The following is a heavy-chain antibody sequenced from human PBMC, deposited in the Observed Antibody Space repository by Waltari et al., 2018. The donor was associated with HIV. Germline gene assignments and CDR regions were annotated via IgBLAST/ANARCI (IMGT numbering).Heavy chain of an antibody. J-gene: IGHJ4*02. CDR2: IRNKPSSYTT. Sequence: EVQLVESGGGLVQTGGSLRLTCAGYGLAFSDYHMDWVRQAPGKGLEWVGRIRNKPSSYTTEYAASVKGRFSISRDDSRNSLYLQMNSLKTEDTAVYYCTTSAIGNIFDNWGQGTLVTVSS. CDR3: TTSAIGNIFDN. D-gene: IGHD1-1*01. CDR1: GLAFSDYH. V-gene: IGHV3-72*01.